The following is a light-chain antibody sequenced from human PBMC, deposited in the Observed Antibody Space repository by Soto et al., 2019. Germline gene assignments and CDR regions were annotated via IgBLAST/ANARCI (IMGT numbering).Light chain of an antibody. V-gene: IGLV2-14*01. J-gene: IGLJ2*01. CDR3: TSYTSSNSVL. Sequence: QSVLTQPASVSGSPGQSITISCTGTSSDVGGSNYVSWYQHHPGKAPKLMIYEVNNRPSGVSNRFSGSKSGNTASLTISGLQAEDEADYYCTSYTSSNSVLFGGGTQLTVL. CDR1: SSDVGGSNY. CDR2: EVN.